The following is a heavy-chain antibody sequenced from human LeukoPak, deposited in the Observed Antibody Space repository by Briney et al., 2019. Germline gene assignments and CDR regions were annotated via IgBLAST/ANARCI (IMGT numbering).Heavy chain of an antibody. CDR3: ASGFSSSPYFDY. CDR1: GFTFSSYW. Sequence: GGSLRLSCVASGFTFSSYWMSWVRQAPGKGLEWVANIKQDGSEKYYVDSVKGRFTISRDNAKNSLYLQMNSLRVEDTAVYYCASGFSSSPYFDYWGQGTLVTVSS. J-gene: IGHJ4*02. CDR2: IKQDGSEK. D-gene: IGHD6-6*01. V-gene: IGHV3-7*02.